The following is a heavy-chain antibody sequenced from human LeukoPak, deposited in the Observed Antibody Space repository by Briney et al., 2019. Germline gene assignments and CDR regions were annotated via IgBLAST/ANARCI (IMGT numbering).Heavy chain of an antibody. V-gene: IGHV3-30-3*01. D-gene: IGHD4-23*01. CDR2: ISNDGSNK. Sequence: PGGSLRLSCAASGFTFSSYDMHWVRQAPGKGLEWVAVISNDGSNKDYADSVKGRFTISRDNSKNTLYVQMNGLRAEDTAVYYCVLGHYGGLFDNWGQGTLVSVSS. CDR3: VLGHYGGLFDN. J-gene: IGHJ4*02. CDR1: GFTFSSYD.